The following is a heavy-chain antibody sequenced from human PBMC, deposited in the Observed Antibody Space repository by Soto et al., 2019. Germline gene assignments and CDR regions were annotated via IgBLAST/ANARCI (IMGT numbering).Heavy chain of an antibody. CDR2: IYHSGST. Sequence: SETLSLTCAVSSGSISSSNWWSWVRQPPGKGLEWIGEIYHSGSTNYNPSLKSRVTISVDKSKNQFSLKLSSVTAADTAVYYCARAPSTGDYYYYYYYMDVWGKGTTVTVSS. CDR1: SGSISSSNW. D-gene: IGHD5-12*01. V-gene: IGHV4-4*02. J-gene: IGHJ6*03. CDR3: ARAPSTGDYYYYYYYMDV.